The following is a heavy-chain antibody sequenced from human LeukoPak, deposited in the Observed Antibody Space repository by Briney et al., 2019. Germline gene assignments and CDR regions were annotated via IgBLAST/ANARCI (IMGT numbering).Heavy chain of an antibody. Sequence: GGSLRLSCAASGFTFSSYAMSWVRQAPGKGLEWVSVISGSGGSTYYADSVKGRFTISRDNSKNTLYLQMNSLRAEDTAVYYCARPRSSGWYYFDYWGQGTLVTVSS. CDR3: ARPRSSGWYYFDY. V-gene: IGHV3-23*01. CDR2: ISGSGGST. CDR1: GFTFSSYA. D-gene: IGHD6-19*01. J-gene: IGHJ4*02.